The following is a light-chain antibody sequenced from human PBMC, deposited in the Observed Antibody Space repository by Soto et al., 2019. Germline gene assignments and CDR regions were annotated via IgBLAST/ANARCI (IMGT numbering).Light chain of an antibody. V-gene: IGLV2-8*01. J-gene: IGLJ2*01. CDR1: ISDVGGYNY. CDR3: SSYAGSNNWV. Sequence: QSVLTQPASVSGSPGQSITISCTGTISDVGGYNYVSWYQQHPGKAPKLMISEVSRRPSGVPDRFSGSKSGNTASLTVSGLQAEDEAHYYCSSYAGSNNWVFGGGTKLTVL. CDR2: EVS.